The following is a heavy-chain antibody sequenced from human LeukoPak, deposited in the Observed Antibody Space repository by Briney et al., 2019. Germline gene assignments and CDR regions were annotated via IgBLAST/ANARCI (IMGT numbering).Heavy chain of an antibody. D-gene: IGHD5-24*01. CDR3: AKDHLERGAFDI. CDR2: IGGSGGST. J-gene: IGHJ3*02. V-gene: IGHV3-23*01. Sequence: GGSLRLSCAASGFTFSSYAMSWVRQAPGKGLEWVSAIGGSGGSTYYADSVKGRFTISRDNSKNTLYLQMNSLRAEDTAVYYCAKDHLERGAFDIWGQGTMVTVSS. CDR1: GFTFSSYA.